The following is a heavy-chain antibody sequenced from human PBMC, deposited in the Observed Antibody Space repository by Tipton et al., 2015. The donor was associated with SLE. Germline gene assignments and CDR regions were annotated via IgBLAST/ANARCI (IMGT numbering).Heavy chain of an antibody. Sequence: TLSLTCTVSGDSIGSGTYYWSWIRQPAGKGLQWIGRVYATGSTNYNPSLESRVAMSVDTPKNQFSLKLSSVTAADTAMYYCVRNPVEAGTVDSWGQGTLVTVSS. V-gene: IGHV4-61*02. D-gene: IGHD6-13*01. CDR3: VRNPVEAGTVDS. J-gene: IGHJ4*02. CDR2: VYATGST. CDR1: GDSIGSGTYY.